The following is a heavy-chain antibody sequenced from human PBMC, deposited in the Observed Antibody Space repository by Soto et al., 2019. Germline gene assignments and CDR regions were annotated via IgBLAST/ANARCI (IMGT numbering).Heavy chain of an antibody. J-gene: IGHJ6*02. CDR1: TSGFGGSNY. Sequence: GGSLRLSCAASTSGFGGSNYMTWVRQAPGKGLEWVSVIYRDGNTYYVDSVKGRFTISRDNSKNTLYLQMNSLRGEDTAVYYCARGRFGMDVWGQGTTVTVSS. CDR2: IYRDGNT. CDR3: ARGRFGMDV. V-gene: IGHV3-53*01.